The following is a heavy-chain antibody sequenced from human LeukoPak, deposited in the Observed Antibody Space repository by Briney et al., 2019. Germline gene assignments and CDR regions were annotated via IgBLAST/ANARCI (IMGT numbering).Heavy chain of an antibody. CDR3: AREPPGY. V-gene: IGHV4-61*02. Sequence: SQTLSLTCTVSCGYVTSGNYYWNWLRQPAGTGLEWIGRLYTYGGAIYHPSLTTRVTISIDAPKNQLPLNVNSVAAADTAVYYCAREPPGYWGQGILVTVSS. CDR2: LYTYGGA. J-gene: IGHJ4*02. CDR1: CGYVTSGNYY.